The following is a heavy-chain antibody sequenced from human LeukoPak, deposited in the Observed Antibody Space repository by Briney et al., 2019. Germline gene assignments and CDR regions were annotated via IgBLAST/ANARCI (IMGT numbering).Heavy chain of an antibody. D-gene: IGHD3-10*01. Sequence: SETLSLTCAVYGGSFSGYYWSWIRQPPGKGLEWIGEINHSGSTNYNPSLKSRVTISVDTSKNQFSLKLSSVTAADTAVYYCVRVRGEGVVDSGGQGPLFTVPS. CDR2: INHSGST. J-gene: IGHJ4*02. CDR3: VRVRGEGVVDS. V-gene: IGHV4-34*01. CDR1: GGSFSGYY.